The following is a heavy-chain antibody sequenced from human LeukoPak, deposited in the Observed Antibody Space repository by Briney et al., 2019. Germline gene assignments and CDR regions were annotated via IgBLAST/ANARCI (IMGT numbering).Heavy chain of an antibody. CDR2: IWSDGSNK. D-gene: IGHD5-18*01. CDR3: ARDPGYSYGNPVDY. J-gene: IGHJ4*02. Sequence: GGSLRLSCAASGFTFSSYVMHWVRQAPGKGLEWVALIWSDGSNKYYADTVKGRFTISRDNSENTLYLQMNSLRAEDTAVYYCARDPGYSYGNPVDYWGQGTLVTVSS. V-gene: IGHV3-33*01. CDR1: GFTFSSYV.